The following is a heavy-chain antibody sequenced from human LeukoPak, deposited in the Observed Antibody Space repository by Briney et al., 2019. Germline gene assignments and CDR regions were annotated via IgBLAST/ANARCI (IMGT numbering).Heavy chain of an antibody. CDR1: GYTFTSHY. J-gene: IGHJ4*02. CDR3: ARKLTGGFLFDY. D-gene: IGHD7-27*01. V-gene: IGHV1-46*03. Sequence: ASVKVSCKASGYTFTSHYMHWVRQAPGQGLEWMGIINPSGGSTSYAQKFQGRVTMTRDTSTSTVYMELSSLRSEDTAVYYCARKLTGGFLFDYWGQGTLVTVSS. CDR2: INPSGGST.